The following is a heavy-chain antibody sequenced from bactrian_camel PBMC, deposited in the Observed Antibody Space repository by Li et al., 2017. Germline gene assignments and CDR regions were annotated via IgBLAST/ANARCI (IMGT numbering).Heavy chain of an antibody. J-gene: IGHJ4*01. CDR3: AADAPWYSGACRYNF. D-gene: IGHD1*01. CDR1: GDSRLC. Sequence: VQLVESGGGLVQPGGSLTLSCAASGDSRLCMTWFRQGPGKDREGVATISLGGGVTYYSDSVKGRFSISRDNAKNTVHLQMNGLKPEDTAMYYCAADAPWYSGACRYNFLGQGTQVTVS. CDR2: ISLGGGVT. V-gene: IGHV3S40*01.